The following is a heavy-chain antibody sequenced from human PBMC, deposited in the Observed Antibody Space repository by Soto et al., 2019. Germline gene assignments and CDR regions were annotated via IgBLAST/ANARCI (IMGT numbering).Heavy chain of an antibody. V-gene: IGHV1-69*13. D-gene: IGHD2-21*02. CDR1: GYTFTSYA. CDR2: IIPIFGTA. Sequence: ASVKVSCKASGYTFTSYAISWVRQAPGQGLEWMGGIIPIFGTANYAQKFQGRVTITADESTSTAYMELSSLRSEDTAVYYCARDLAYCGGDCYSSWFDPWGQGTLVTVSS. J-gene: IGHJ5*02. CDR3: ARDLAYCGGDCYSSWFDP.